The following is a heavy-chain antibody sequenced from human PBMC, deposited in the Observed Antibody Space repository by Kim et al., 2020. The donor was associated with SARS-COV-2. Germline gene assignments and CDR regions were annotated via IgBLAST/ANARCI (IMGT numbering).Heavy chain of an antibody. CDR3: ARVELTTVTALGY. CDR1: GYTFTSYD. V-gene: IGHV1-8*01. D-gene: IGHD4-17*01. Sequence: ASVKVSCKASGYTFTSYDINWVRQATGQGLEWMGWMNPNSGNTGYAQKFQGRVTMTRNTSISTAYMELSSLRSEDTAVYYCARVELTTVTALGYWGQGTLVTVSS. J-gene: IGHJ4*02. CDR2: MNPNSGNT.